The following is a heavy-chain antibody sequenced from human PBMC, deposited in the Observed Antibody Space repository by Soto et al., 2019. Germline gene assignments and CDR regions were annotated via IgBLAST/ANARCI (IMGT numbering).Heavy chain of an antibody. CDR3: ARFPDVGSYYYYYMDV. D-gene: IGHD1-26*01. CDR1: GGSISSYY. J-gene: IGHJ6*03. Sequence: SETLSLTCTVSGGSISSYYWSWIRQPPGKGLEWIGYIYYSGSTNYNPSLKSRVTISVDTSKNQFSLKLSSVTAADTAVYYCARFPDVGSYYYYYMDVWGKGTTVTVSS. CDR2: IYYSGST. V-gene: IGHV4-59*01.